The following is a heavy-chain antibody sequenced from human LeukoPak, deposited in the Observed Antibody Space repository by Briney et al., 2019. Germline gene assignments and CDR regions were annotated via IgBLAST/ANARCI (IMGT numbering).Heavy chain of an antibody. V-gene: IGHV3-33*01. Sequence: GGSLRLSCAVFGFTFSDYGMHWVRQAPGKGLEWVAVIWYDGSNKYYGDSVKGRFTTSRNNSKNTLYLQMNSLRVEDTAVYYCARDRPTGSYYSIDYWGQGTLVTVSS. J-gene: IGHJ4*02. D-gene: IGHD1-26*01. CDR3: ARDRPTGSYYSIDY. CDR2: IWYDGSNK. CDR1: GFTFSDYG.